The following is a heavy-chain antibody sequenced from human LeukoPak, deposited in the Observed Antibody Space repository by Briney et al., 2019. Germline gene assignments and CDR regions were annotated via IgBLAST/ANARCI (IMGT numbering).Heavy chain of an antibody. Sequence: PGGSLRLSCAASGFTFSSYAMHWVRQAPGKGLEWVALISYDGSNKYYADSVKGRFTISRDNSKNTLYLQMNSLRAEDTAVYYCARNLGYCGSTSCHGRAFDIWGQGTMVTVSS. CDR1: GFTFSSYA. J-gene: IGHJ3*02. D-gene: IGHD2-2*01. V-gene: IGHV3-30-3*01. CDR3: ARNLGYCGSTSCHGRAFDI. CDR2: ISYDGSNK.